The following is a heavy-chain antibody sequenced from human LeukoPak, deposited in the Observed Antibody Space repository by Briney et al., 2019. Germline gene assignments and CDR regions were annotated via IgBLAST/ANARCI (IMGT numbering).Heavy chain of an antibody. CDR2: ISGDGETI. Sequence: PGGSLRPSCAASGFTFSDHHMTWIRQAPGQGLEWISYISGDGETIYFTDSVKGRFSVSRDNAKSSLYLQMDRPRVDDTAVYYCARTYGYYYYFLDVWGKGSTVIVS. D-gene: IGHD3-10*01. CDR1: GFTFSDHH. J-gene: IGHJ6*03. CDR3: ARTYGYYYYFLDV. V-gene: IGHV3-11*01.